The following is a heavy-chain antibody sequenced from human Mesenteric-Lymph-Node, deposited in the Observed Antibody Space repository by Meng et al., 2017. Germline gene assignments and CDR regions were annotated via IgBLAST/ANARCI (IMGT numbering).Heavy chain of an antibody. CDR2: IKQDGSEK. Sequence: GESLKISCAASGFTFSSYWMSWVRQAPGKGLEWVANIKQDGSEKYYVDSVKGRFTISRDNAKNSLYLQMNSLRAEDTAVYSCARDWGSTCGRDCRCITYWGQGTLVTVSS. CDR1: GFTFSSYW. D-gene: IGHD2-21*02. J-gene: IGHJ4*02. CDR3: ARDWGSTCGRDCRCITY. V-gene: IGHV3-7*01.